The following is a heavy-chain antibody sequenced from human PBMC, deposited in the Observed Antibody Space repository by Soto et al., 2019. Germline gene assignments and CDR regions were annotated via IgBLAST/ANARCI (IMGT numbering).Heavy chain of an antibody. CDR2: IWYDGSNK. CDR3: AREWYYCSSTSCYNYYYGMDV. CDR1: VFTFSSYG. V-gene: IGHV3-33*01. Sequence: WWSLRLSCSASVFTFSSYGMHWFRQAPGKGLEWVAVIWYDGSNKYYADSVKGRFTISRDNSKNTLYLQMNSLRAEDTAVYYCAREWYYCSSTSCYNYYYGMDVWGQGTTVTVSS. D-gene: IGHD2-2*02. J-gene: IGHJ6*02.